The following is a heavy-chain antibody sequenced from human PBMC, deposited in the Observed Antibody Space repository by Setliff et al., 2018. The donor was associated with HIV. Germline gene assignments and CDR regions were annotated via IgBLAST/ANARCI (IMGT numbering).Heavy chain of an antibody. D-gene: IGHD4-17*01. CDR2: INTNNGNP. Sequence: GASVKVSCKASGYTFSDYYLHWVRQAPGQGLEWMGWINTNNGNPTYAQVFTGRFVFSSDISVRTAYLQIVGLKAEDTAVYFCARDDYANTDLDFWGPGTLVTVSS. J-gene: IGHJ4*02. V-gene: IGHV7-4-1*01. CDR3: ARDDYANTDLDF. CDR1: GYTFSDYY.